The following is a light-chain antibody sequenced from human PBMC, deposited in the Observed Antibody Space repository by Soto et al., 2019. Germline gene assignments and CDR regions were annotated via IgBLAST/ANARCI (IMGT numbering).Light chain of an antibody. V-gene: IGKV1-39*01. Sequence: DIQMTQSPSSLSASVGDTVTITCRASQSISTYLNWYQQKQGKAPKLLIYAASNFQSGVPSRFSGRGSGTDFTLTISSLQPEDFATYYCQQGYSPPLTFGGGTKVEIK. CDR3: QQGYSPPLT. J-gene: IGKJ4*01. CDR1: QSISTY. CDR2: AAS.